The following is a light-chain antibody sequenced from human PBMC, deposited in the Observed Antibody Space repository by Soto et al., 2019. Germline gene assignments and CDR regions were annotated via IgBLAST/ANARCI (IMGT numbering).Light chain of an antibody. CDR3: QQRCNWPPIT. V-gene: IGKV3-11*01. CDR2: DAS. J-gene: IGKJ5*01. CDR1: QRVSSY. Sequence: TLSLSPGERSTVSCMASQRVSSYLAWYQQKPGQAPRLLIYDASNRATGIPARFSGSGSGTDFTLTISSLEPEDFAVYYCQQRCNWPPITFGQGTRLEIK.